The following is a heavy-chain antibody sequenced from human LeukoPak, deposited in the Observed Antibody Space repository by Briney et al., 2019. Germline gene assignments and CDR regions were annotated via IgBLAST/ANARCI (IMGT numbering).Heavy chain of an antibody. V-gene: IGHV6-1*01. CDR2: TYYRSKWYY. J-gene: IGHJ4*02. CDR3: ARDPSDDQGLDY. CDR1: GDSVSSNTAA. D-gene: IGHD3-16*01. Sequence: SQTLSLTCAISGDSVSSNTAAWYWIRQSPSRGLEWLGRTYYRSKWYYECAVSVRSRITINADTSKNQFSLQLNSVTPEDTAVYYCARDPSDDQGLDYWGQGTLVTFSS.